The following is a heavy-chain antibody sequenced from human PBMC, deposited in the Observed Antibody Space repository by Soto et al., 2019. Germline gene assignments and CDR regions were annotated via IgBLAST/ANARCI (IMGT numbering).Heavy chain of an antibody. CDR2: IRQDGGQM. CDR1: RITFIGYW. D-gene: IGHD3-22*01. CDR3: STTSRY. J-gene: IGHJ4*02. Sequence: EVQLEQSGGGLVQPGGSLRLSCVASRITFIGYWMRWVRHAPGRGLEWVATIRQDGGQMYYVESVQGRCTISRARAQNSLYPQMNSLAVDDTPLYYCSTTSRYRGQGIQVTVSS. V-gene: IGHV3-7*05.